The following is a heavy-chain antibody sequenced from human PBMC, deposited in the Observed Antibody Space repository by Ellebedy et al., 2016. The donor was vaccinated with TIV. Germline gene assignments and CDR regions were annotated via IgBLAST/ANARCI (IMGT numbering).Heavy chain of an antibody. CDR3: ARGRGGGSDSSTPRYYFDY. V-gene: IGHV3-23*01. CDR1: GFTISSYA. CDR2: INNGGRTT. Sequence: GESLKISCAASGFTISSYAMSWVRQAPGKGLEWVSGINNGGRTTSYADSVKGRFTISRDNSRSTLYLQMNSLRAEDSAVYYCARGRGGGSDSSTPRYYFDYWGQGTLVTASS. D-gene: IGHD2-2*01. J-gene: IGHJ4*02.